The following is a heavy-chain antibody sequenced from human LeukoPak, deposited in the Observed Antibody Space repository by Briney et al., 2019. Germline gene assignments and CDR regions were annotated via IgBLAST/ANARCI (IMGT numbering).Heavy chain of an antibody. J-gene: IGHJ3*02. Sequence: GGSLRLSCAASGFTFSNYAMSWVRQAPGKGLAWVSGISGTGAITNYADSVKGRFTISRDNSKNTLYLQMNSLRAEDTAVYYCAKDSLLAPRLSFGELFLDAFDIWGQGTMVTVSS. V-gene: IGHV3-23*01. CDR3: AKDSLLAPRLSFGELFLDAFDI. D-gene: IGHD3-10*01. CDR1: GFTFSNYA. CDR2: ISGTGAIT.